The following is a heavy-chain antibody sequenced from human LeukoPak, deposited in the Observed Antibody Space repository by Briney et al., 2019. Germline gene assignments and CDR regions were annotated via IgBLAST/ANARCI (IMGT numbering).Heavy chain of an antibody. D-gene: IGHD3-22*01. J-gene: IGHJ3*02. CDR3: AKGFSSGPWDACDI. CDR1: GFTFSSYG. CDR2: ISYDGSKK. V-gene: IGHV3-30*18. Sequence: GGSLRLSCAASGFTFSSYGMHWVRQAPGKGLEWVAVISYDGSKKYYADSVKGRFTISRDSSKNMLYLQMNSLRVEDTAVYYCAKGFSSGPWDACDIWGQGTMVTVSS.